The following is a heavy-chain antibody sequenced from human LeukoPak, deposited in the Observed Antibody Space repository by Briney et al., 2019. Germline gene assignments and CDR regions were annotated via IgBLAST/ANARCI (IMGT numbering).Heavy chain of an antibody. CDR3: ARASTVPPSRYFDL. Sequence: GGSLRLSCEASGLTFSSYGITWVRQAPGKGLEWVSVISDSGYTTFYADSVKGRFTISRDNSKNTVYLHMNSLRAEDTAVYSCARASTVPPSRYFDLWGRGTLVTVSS. D-gene: IGHD4-17*01. CDR2: ISDSGYTT. V-gene: IGHV3-23*01. CDR1: GLTFSSYG. J-gene: IGHJ2*01.